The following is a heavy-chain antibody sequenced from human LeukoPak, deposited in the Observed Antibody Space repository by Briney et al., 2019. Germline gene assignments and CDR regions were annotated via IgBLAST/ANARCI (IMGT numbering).Heavy chain of an antibody. CDR2: IYYSGGT. D-gene: IGHD5-24*01. J-gene: IGHJ3*02. CDR1: GDSISSYY. Sequence: SETLSLTCTVSGDSISSYYWSWIRQPPGKRLEWIGYIYYSGGTDYNPSLKSRVTISVDTSKNQFSLKLRSVTAADTAVYYCARHVTISGPYDASDIGAKGQWSPSLQ. V-gene: IGHV4-59*08. CDR3: ARHVTISGPYDASDI.